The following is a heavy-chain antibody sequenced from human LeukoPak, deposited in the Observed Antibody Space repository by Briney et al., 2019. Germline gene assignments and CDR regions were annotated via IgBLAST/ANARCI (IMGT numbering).Heavy chain of an antibody. CDR2: IYSGGST. CDR3: ARSSGEQPPFDP. V-gene: IGHV3-66*01. J-gene: IGHJ5*02. CDR1: GFTVSSNY. D-gene: IGHD1-26*01. Sequence: GGSLRLSCAASGFTVSSNYMSWVRQAPGKGLEWVSVIYSGGSTYYADSVKGRSTISRDNSKNTLYLQMNSLRAEDTAVYYCARSSGEQPPFDPWGQGTLVTVSS.